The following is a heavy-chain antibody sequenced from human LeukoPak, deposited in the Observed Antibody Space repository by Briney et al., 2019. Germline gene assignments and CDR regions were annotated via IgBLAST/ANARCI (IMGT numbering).Heavy chain of an antibody. V-gene: IGHV2-5*02. CDR1: GFSLSTSGAG. D-gene: IGHD3-16*01. Sequence: SGPTLVKPTQTLTLTCTFSGFSLSTSGAGVGWIRQPPGKALEWLALIYWDDDKRYSPSLKSRLTITKDTSKNQVVLTMTNMDPVDTATYYCAHIGLWDDYFDYWGQGTLVTVSS. CDR3: AHIGLWDDYFDY. J-gene: IGHJ4*02. CDR2: IYWDDDK.